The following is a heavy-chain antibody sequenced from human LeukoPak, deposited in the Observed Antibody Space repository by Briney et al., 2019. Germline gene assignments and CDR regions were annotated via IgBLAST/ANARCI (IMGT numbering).Heavy chain of an antibody. V-gene: IGHV3-48*01. CDR3: ARDDKRDGYNY. CDR1: GFTFSSYS. J-gene: IGHJ4*02. Sequence: PGGSLRLSCAASGFTFSSYSMNWVRQAPGKGLEWVSYISSSSSTIYYADSVKGRFTISRDYAKNSLYLQMNSLRAEDTAVYYCARDDKRDGYNYWGQGTLVTVSS. CDR2: ISSSSSTI. D-gene: IGHD5-24*01.